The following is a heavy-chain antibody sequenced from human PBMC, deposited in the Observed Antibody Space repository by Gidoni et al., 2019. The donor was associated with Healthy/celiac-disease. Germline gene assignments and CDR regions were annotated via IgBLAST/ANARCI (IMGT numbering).Heavy chain of an antibody. CDR2: IIPIRGIA. D-gene: IGHD1-20*01. J-gene: IGHJ3*02. V-gene: IGHV1-69*02. CDR1: GGPFSSYT. Sequence: QVQLVQSGAEVKKPGSSVKVSCKASGGPFSSYTISWVRQAPGQGLAWMGRIIPIRGIANYAQKFQGRVTITADKATSTAYMELSSLRSEDTAVYYCATSITGTSAFDIWGQGTMVTVSS. CDR3: ATSITGTSAFDI.